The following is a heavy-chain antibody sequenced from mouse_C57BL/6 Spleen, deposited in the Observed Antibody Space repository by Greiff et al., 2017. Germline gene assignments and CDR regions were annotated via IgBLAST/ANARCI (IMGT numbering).Heavy chain of an antibody. J-gene: IGHJ2*01. CDR3: ARDPDFDY. CDR1: GFSLTSYG. CDR2: IWSGGST. Sequence: VQLVESGPGLVQPSQSLSITCTVSGFSLTSYGVHWVRQSPGKGLEWLGVIWSGGSTDYNAAFISRLSISKDNSKSQVFFKMNSLPADDTARYYCARDPDFDYWGQGTTLTVSS. V-gene: IGHV2-2*01.